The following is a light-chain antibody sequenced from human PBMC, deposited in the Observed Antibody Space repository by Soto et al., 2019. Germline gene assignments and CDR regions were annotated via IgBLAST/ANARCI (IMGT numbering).Light chain of an antibody. Sequence: DIVMNQSPDSLAVSLGERATINCKSSQSVLYSSNNKNYLAWYQQKPGQPPKLLIYWASTRESGVPDRFSGSGSGTDFTLAISSLQAEDVAVYYCQQYFGTPYTFGQGTNLEIK. CDR2: WAS. V-gene: IGKV4-1*01. J-gene: IGKJ2*01. CDR1: QSVLYSSNNKNY. CDR3: QQYFGTPYT.